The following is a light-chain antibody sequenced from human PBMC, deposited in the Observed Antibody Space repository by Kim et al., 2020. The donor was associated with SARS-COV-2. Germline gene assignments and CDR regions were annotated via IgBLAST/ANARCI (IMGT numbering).Light chain of an antibody. CDR2: AAS. V-gene: IGKV1-39*01. Sequence: ASVGDSVTITCRTSQRISSYLNWYQEKPGKAPKLLIYAASSLQSGVPSRFSGSGSGTDFTLTISSLQPEDFATYYCQQTYSTSITFGQGTRLEIK. CDR3: QQTYSTSIT. CDR1: QRISSY. J-gene: IGKJ5*01.